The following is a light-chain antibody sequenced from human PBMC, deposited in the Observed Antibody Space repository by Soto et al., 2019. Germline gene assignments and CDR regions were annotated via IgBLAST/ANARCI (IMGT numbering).Light chain of an antibody. CDR1: QSVASGY. CDR3: QLYESSQA. Sequence: ETVLTQSPGTLSLSAGERATLSCRASQSVASGYLVWYQQKPGQTPTVLIYGASTRAAGIPDRFSGSGSGTDFTLTISSLVPEDFAVSSCQLYESSQAFGQGTKV. V-gene: IGKV3-20*01. CDR2: GAS. J-gene: IGKJ1*01.